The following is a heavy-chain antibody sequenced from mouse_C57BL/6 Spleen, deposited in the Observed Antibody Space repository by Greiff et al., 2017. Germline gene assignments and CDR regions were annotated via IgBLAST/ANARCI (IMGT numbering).Heavy chain of an antibody. D-gene: IGHD1-1*01. Sequence: QVQLQQPGAELVMPGASVKLSCKASGYTFTSYWMHWVKQRPGQGLEWIGEIDPSDSYTNYNQKFKGKSTLTVDTSSSTAYMQLSSLTSEDSAVYYCASHYGSSHYAMDYWGQGTSVTVSS. J-gene: IGHJ4*01. V-gene: IGHV1-69*01. CDR3: ASHYGSSHYAMDY. CDR2: IDPSDSYT. CDR1: GYTFTSYW.